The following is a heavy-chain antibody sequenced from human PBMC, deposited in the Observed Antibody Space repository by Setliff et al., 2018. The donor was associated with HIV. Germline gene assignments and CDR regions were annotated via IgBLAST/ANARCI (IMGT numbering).Heavy chain of an antibody. CDR2: IIPVFGSA. CDR1: GGTFSTSA. D-gene: IGHD3-16*01. J-gene: IGHJ4*02. CDR3: ARDRAEADVGGGVRGPTYFCDY. V-gene: IGHV1-69*05. Sequence: GASVKVSCKASGGTFSTSAIGWVRQTPGRGLEWMGGIIPVFGSAHYTQKFQDRITITTDESTSSVFVELSNLRPDDTAIYYCARDRAEADVGGGVRGPTYFCDYWGQGTLVTVSS.